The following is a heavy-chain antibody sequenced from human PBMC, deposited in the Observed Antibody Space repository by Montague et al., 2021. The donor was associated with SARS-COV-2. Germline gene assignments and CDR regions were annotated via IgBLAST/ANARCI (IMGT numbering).Heavy chain of an antibody. CDR2: IYYTGST. D-gene: IGHD1-26*01. V-gene: IGHV4-59*01. CDR1: GGSISPYY. CDR3: ARVGWELRGGDYSFDY. J-gene: IGHJ4*02. Sequence: SETLSLTCTVSGGSISPYYWSWIRQPPGKGLEWIGNIYYTGSTNXNSSLKSRLTISVDTSENQFSLKVTSVTPADTAVYYCARVGWELRGGDYSFDYWGQGTLVTVSS.